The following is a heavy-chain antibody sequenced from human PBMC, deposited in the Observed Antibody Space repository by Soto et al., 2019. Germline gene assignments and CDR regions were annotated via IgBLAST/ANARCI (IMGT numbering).Heavy chain of an antibody. V-gene: IGHV1-69*02. CDR1: GGTFSSYT. J-gene: IGHJ4*02. Sequence: QVQLVQSGAEVKKPGSSVKVSCKASGGTFSSYTISWVRQAPGQGLEWMGRIIPIIGIANYAQKFQGRVTITADKSTSTDYMELSSLRSEDTAVYYCASGYYGSGIDRGLLDYWGQGTLVTVSS. CDR2: IIPIIGIA. D-gene: IGHD3-10*01. CDR3: ASGYYGSGIDRGLLDY.